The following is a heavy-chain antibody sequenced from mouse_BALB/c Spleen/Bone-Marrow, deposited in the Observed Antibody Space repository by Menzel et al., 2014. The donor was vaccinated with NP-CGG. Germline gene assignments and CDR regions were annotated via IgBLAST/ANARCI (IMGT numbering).Heavy chain of an antibody. D-gene: IGHD2-4*01. CDR2: IRSKSNNYAT. CDR3: VRQNYDYAWFAY. J-gene: IGHJ3*01. V-gene: IGHV10-1*02. CDR1: GFTFNTYA. Sequence: EVQLVESGGGLVQPKGSLKLSCAASGFTFNTYAMNWVRQAPGKGLEWVARIRSKSNNYATYYADSVKDRFTISRDDSPSMLYLQMNNLKTEDTAMYYCVRQNYDYAWFAYWGQGTLVTVSA.